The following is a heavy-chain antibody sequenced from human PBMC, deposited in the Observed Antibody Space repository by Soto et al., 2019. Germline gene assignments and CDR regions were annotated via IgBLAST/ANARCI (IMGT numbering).Heavy chain of an antibody. V-gene: IGHV4-59*01. D-gene: IGHD2-2*01. J-gene: IGHJ5*02. CDR1: GGSISSYY. CDR2: IYYSGST. CDR3: AIVQVRVDLVVVPAAVWFDP. Sequence: SETLALTCTVSGGSISSYYWSWIRQPPGKGLEWIGYIYYSGSTNYNPSLKSRVTISVDTSKNQFSLKLSSVTAADTAVYYCAIVQVRVDLVVVPAAVWFDPWGQGTLVTVSS.